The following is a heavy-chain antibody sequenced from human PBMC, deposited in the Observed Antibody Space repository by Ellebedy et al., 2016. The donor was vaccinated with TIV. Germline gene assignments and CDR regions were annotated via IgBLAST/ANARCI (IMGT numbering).Heavy chain of an antibody. CDR2: IYSTGST. V-gene: IGHV4-39*01. CDR3: ARNRVIFTFEKSYFDL. J-gene: IGHJ2*01. Sequence: SEILSLTCSVSGDSISSSTYYWGWIRQPPGKGLEWIGTIYSTGSTYYNPSLPSRVTISVDTSKNQFSLNLRSVTAADTAMYYCARNRVIFTFEKSYFDLWGRGTLVTVSS. CDR1: GDSISSSTYY. D-gene: IGHD3-16*01.